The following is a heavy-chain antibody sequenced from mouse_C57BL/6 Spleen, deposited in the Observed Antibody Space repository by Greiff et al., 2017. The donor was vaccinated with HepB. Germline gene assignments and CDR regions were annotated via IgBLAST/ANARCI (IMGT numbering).Heavy chain of an antibody. CDR1: GYTFTSYG. CDR2: IYPRSGNT. J-gene: IGHJ2*01. D-gene: IGHD1-1*01. V-gene: IGHV1-81*01. Sequence: QVQLQQSGAELARPGASVKLSCKASGYTFTSYGISWVKQRTGQGLEWIGEIYPRSGNTYYNEKFKGKATLTADKSSSTAYMELRSLTSEDSAVYFCARSVITTVVAGDYWGQGTTLTVSS. CDR3: ARSVITTVVAGDY.